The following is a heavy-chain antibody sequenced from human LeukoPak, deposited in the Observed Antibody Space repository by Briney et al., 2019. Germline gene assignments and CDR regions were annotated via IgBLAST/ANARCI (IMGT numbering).Heavy chain of an antibody. J-gene: IGHJ4*02. CDR3: ATYSSSSPFDY. CDR2: IYYSGST. Sequence: SETLSLTCTVSGGSINSGGYYWSWIRQHPGKGLEGIGYIYYSGSTYYNPSLKSRVTISVDTSKNQFSLRLSSVTAADTAVYYCATYSSSSPFDYWGQGTLVTVSS. V-gene: IGHV4-31*03. CDR1: GGSINSGGYY. D-gene: IGHD6-6*01.